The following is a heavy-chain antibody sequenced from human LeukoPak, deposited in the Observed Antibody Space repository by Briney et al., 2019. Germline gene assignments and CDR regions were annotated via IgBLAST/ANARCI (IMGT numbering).Heavy chain of an antibody. D-gene: IGHD6-19*01. V-gene: IGHV3-23*01. CDR2: ISGSGCST. CDR3: AKDHGGLSSGWPYYFDY. Sequence: GASLRLSCAASGFTFSSYAMSWVRQAPGKGLEWVSAISGSGCSTYYADSVKGRFTISRDNSKNTLYLQMNSLRAEDTAVYYCAKDHGGLSSGWPYYFDYWGQGTLVTVSS. J-gene: IGHJ4*02. CDR1: GFTFSSYA.